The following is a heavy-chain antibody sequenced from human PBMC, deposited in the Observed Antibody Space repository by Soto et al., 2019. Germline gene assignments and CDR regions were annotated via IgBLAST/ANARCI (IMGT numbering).Heavy chain of an antibody. CDR1: GFTFTKYW. Sequence: DVQLVESGGFLVQPGGSLRLYCAASGFTFTKYWMHWVRQAPVKGLVWVARVDNEGIYTSYADSVKGRFTISRDNAKNTMYPQMNGLRVPDTAAYYCGSVFEYWGQGSLVNVSS. V-gene: IGHV3-74*01. CDR2: VDNEGIYT. J-gene: IGHJ4*02. CDR3: GSVFEY.